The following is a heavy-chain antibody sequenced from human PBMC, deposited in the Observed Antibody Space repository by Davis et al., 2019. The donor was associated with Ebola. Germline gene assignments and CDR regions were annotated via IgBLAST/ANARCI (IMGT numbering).Heavy chain of an antibody. Sequence: ASVKVSCKASGYTFTGYYMHWVRQATGQGLEWMGWMNPNSGNTGYAQKFQGRVTMTRNTSISTAYMELSSLRSEDTAVYYCARGFHVVVPAAIEGGAFDIWGQGTMVTVSS. CDR2: MNPNSGNT. V-gene: IGHV1-8*02. D-gene: IGHD2-2*01. CDR1: GYTFTGYY. CDR3: ARGFHVVVPAAIEGGAFDI. J-gene: IGHJ3*02.